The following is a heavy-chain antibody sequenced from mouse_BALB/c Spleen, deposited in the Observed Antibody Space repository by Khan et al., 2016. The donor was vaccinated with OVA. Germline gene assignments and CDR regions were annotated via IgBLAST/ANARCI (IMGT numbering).Heavy chain of an antibody. CDR1: GYTFTSYW. Sequence: EVQLQQSGTVLARPGASVKMSCKASGYTFTSYWIHWIKQRPGQGLEWIGDIYPGNTDTNYNQKFKGKAKLTAVTSTSTAYMELSSLKKDDSAVDYCTRRNWDVAGVAYWGQGTLVTVAA. D-gene: IGHD4-1*01. J-gene: IGHJ3*01. CDR3: TRRNWDVAGVAY. V-gene: IGHV1-5*01. CDR2: IYPGNTDT.